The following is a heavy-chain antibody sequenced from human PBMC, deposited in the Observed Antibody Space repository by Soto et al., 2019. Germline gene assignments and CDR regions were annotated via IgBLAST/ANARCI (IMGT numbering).Heavy chain of an antibody. V-gene: IGHV1-2*02. J-gene: IGHJ5*02. CDR1: GYTFTGYY. CDR2: INPNSGGT. CDR3: AREAHYSSGWYGRGSYNWFDP. Sequence: RASVKVSCKASGYTFTGYYMHWVRQAPGQGLEWMGWINPNSGGTNYAQKFQGRVTTTRDTSISTAYMELSRLRSDDTAVYYCAREAHYSSGWYGRGSYNWFDPWGQGTLVTVSS. D-gene: IGHD6-19*01.